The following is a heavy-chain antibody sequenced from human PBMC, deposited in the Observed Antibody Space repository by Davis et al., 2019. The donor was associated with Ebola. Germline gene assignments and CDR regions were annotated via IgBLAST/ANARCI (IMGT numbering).Heavy chain of an antibody. CDR3: AKGTRGYSGYDYFDY. V-gene: IGHV3-7*03. J-gene: IGHJ4*02. CDR2: IKQDGSEK. Sequence: GESLKISCAASGFTFSSYWMSWVRQAPGKGLEWVANIKQDGSEKYYVDSVKGRFTISRDNAKNSLYLQMNSLRAEDTAVYYCAKGTRGYSGYDYFDYWGQGTLVTVSS. D-gene: IGHD5-12*01. CDR1: GFTFSSYW.